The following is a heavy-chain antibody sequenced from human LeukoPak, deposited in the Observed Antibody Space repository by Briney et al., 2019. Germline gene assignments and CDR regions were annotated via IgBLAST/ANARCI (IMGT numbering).Heavy chain of an antibody. CDR2: INHRGDT. CDR1: GGSFRSYY. CDR3: ARGPTISETGYFDY. J-gene: IGHJ4*03. V-gene: IGHV4-34*01. D-gene: IGHD1-1*01. Sequence: PSETLSLTCAVYGGSFRSYYWSWLRQSTGKGLEWIAEINHRGDTNYNPSVKSRITISVDTSKNQFSLKVTSLTAADTAVYYCARGPTISETGYFDYWGQGTLVTVSS.